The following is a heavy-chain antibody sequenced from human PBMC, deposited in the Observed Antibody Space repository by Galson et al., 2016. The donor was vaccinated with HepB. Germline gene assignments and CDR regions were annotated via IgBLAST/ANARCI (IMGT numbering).Heavy chain of an antibody. Sequence: SVKVSCKAAGYNFTSYGITWVRQAPGQGLEWMGWINTYNGNTKCVQRFQDRVLLTTDTYTTTAYMEVRGLMSDDTAIYYCARAGLGVGLGYWGQGTLVTVSS. CDR2: INTYNGNT. V-gene: IGHV1-18*01. J-gene: IGHJ4*02. CDR1: GYNFTSYG. CDR3: ARAGLGVGLGY. D-gene: IGHD1-26*01.